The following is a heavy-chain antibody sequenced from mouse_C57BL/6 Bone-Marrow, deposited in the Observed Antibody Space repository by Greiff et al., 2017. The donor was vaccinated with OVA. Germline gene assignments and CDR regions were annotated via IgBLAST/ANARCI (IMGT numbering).Heavy chain of an antibody. CDR1: GYTFPGYW. Sequence: QVQLQQSGAELMKPGASVKLSCKATGYTFPGYWIEWVKQRPGHGLEWIGEILPGSCSTNYNEKFKGKATFTADTSSNTAYMQLSSLTTEDSAIYYCFYYGTLFAYWGQGTLVTVSA. J-gene: IGHJ3*01. CDR2: ILPGSCST. CDR3: FYYGTLFAY. D-gene: IGHD2-1*01. V-gene: IGHV1-9*01.